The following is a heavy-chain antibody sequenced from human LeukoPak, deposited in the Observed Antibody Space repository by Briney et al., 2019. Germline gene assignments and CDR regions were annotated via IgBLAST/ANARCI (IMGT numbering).Heavy chain of an antibody. J-gene: IGHJ4*02. CDR2: IIPISGTA. Sequence: SVNVSCKASVGSFSSYAISWVRLAPGQGLEWMGGIIPISGTANYAQKFQGRVTITADESTSTAYMDLNSLRSEDTAVYYCARDLSDYGMYYFDYWGQGTLVTVSS. CDR1: VGSFSSYA. V-gene: IGHV1-69*13. D-gene: IGHD4/OR15-4a*01. CDR3: ARDLSDYGMYYFDY.